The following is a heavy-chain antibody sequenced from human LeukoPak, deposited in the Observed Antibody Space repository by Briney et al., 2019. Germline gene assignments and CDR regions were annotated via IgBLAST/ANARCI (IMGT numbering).Heavy chain of an antibody. CDR3: ARAFLVGYSPEQYFDY. CDR2: IYHLGAT. J-gene: IGHJ4*02. Sequence: SETLSLTCTVSGGSISSSNWWSWVRQPPGKGLECIGDIYHLGATNYNPSLKSRVTISVDKSKNQFSLKLNSVTAADTAVYYCARAFLVGYSPEQYFDYWGQGALVTVSS. D-gene: IGHD2-15*01. CDR1: GGSISSSNW. V-gene: IGHV4-4*02.